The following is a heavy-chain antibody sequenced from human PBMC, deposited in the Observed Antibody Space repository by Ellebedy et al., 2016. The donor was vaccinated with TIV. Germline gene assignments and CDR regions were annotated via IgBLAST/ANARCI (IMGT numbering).Heavy chain of an antibody. CDR2: IYSGGST. Sequence: LSLTCAASGFTVSSNYMSWVRQAPGKGLEWVSVIYSGGSTYYADSVKGRFTISRDNSKNTLYLKMNSLRVEDTAVYYCARPRRGDYYYGMDVWGQGTTVTVSS. J-gene: IGHJ6*02. V-gene: IGHV3-66*04. CDR1: GFTVSSNY. CDR3: ARPRRGDYYYGMDV.